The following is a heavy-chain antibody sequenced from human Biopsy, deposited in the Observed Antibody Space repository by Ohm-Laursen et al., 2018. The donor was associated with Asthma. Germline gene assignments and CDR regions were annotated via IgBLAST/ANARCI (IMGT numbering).Heavy chain of an antibody. D-gene: IGHD2-2*01. CDR2: INSVFGTT. CDR3: ARKAGSCISRTCYSLDF. Sequence: APVKVSCKSLGGTFNTYVIGWVRQAPGQGLEWIGGINSVFGTTTYPQKFQDRVTITADDSTSTVYMELSSPRSEDTAVYYCARKAGSCISRTCYSLDFWGQGTLVTVSS. CDR1: GGTFNTYV. V-gene: IGHV1-69*13. J-gene: IGHJ4*02.